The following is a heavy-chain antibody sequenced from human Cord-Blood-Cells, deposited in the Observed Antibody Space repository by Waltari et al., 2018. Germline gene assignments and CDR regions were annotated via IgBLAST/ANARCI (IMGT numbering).Heavy chain of an antibody. CDR3: ARATIFGVVINAFDI. V-gene: IGHV4-34*01. J-gene: IGHJ3*02. Sequence: QVQLQQWGAGLLTPSETLSLTCAAYGGSFSGSYWSWIRQPPGKGLEWIGEINHSGSTNYNPSLKSRVTISVDTSKNQFSLKLSSVTAADTAVYYCARATIFGVVINAFDIWGQGTMVTVSS. CDR1: GGSFSGSY. D-gene: IGHD3-3*01. CDR2: INHSGST.